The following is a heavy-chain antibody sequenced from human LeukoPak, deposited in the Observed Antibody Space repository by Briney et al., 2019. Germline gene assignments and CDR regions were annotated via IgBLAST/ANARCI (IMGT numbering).Heavy chain of an antibody. CDR2: IKQDGSEK. D-gene: IGHD6-13*01. J-gene: IGHJ3*02. CDR1: GFTLSSNW. V-gene: IGHV3-7*01. CDR3: AREQLAISDAFDI. Sequence: GGSLRLSCAASGFTLSSNWMSWVRQAPGKGLEWVANIKQDGSEKYYVDSVKGRFTISRDNAKKSLYLQMNSLRADDTAVYYCAREQLAISDAFDIWGQGTMVTVSS.